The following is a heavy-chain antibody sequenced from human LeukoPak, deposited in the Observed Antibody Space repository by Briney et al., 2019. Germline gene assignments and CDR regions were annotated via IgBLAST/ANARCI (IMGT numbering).Heavy chain of an antibody. CDR2: IYYSTNT. J-gene: IGHJ6*02. CDR3: ARVSPNYGSGSYYYYYGMDV. CDR1: GDSTNSGNYY. D-gene: IGHD3-10*01. Sequence: SETLSLTCSVSGDSTNSGNYYWSWIRQPPGKGLEWIGNIYYSTNTYYNPSLLGRVSISIDTSRNQFSLRVSSVTAADTAVYYCARVSPNYGSGSYYYYYGMDVWGQGTTVTVSS. V-gene: IGHV4-39*01.